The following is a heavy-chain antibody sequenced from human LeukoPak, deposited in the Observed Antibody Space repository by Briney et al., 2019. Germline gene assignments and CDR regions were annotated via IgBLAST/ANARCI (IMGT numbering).Heavy chain of an antibody. J-gene: IGHJ3*02. D-gene: IGHD1-26*01. CDR2: ISSSSSYI. V-gene: IGHV3-21*01. Sequence: GGSLRLSCAASGFTFSSYSMNWVRQAPGKGLEWVSSISSSSSYIYYADSVKGRFTISRDNAKNSLYLQMNSLRAEDTAVYYCARDRGGSYPRHAFDIWGQGTMVTVSS. CDR1: GFTFSSYS. CDR3: ARDRGGSYPRHAFDI.